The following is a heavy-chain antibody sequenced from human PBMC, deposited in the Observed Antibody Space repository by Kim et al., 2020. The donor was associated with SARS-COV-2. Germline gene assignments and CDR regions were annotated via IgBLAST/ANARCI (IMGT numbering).Heavy chain of an antibody. CDR2: IYSGGST. CDR3: ARDCGGSCYSGSRFVFDF. CDR1: GFTVSNNY. Sequence: GGSLRLSCAASGFTVSNNYMSWVRQAPGKGLEWVSVIYSGGSTYYEDSVKGRVTISRDTSKNTLYLQMNSLRAEDTAVYYCARDCGGSCYSGSRFVFDFRGQGTLGTVSS. D-gene: IGHD2-15*01. V-gene: IGHV3-66*01. J-gene: IGHJ4*02.